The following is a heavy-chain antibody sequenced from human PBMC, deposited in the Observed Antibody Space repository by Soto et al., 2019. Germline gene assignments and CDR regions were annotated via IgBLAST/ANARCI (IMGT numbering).Heavy chain of an antibody. Sequence: QVHLVQSGGEVKKPGASVKVSCKASGYSFNSYGVSWVRQAPGQGLEWMGWISAYNGNTNYAQKLQGRVILTTDTSTSTAYMELRSLASDDTALYYCARDFGNDLSAPGAVFDYWGQGTLVTVSS. CDR1: GYSFNSYG. J-gene: IGHJ4*02. CDR2: ISAYNGNT. D-gene: IGHD3-16*01. V-gene: IGHV1-18*01. CDR3: ARDFGNDLSAPGAVFDY.